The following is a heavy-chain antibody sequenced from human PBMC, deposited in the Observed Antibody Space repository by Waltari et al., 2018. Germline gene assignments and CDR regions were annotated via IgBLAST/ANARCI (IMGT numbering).Heavy chain of an antibody. V-gene: IGHV3-21*01. Sequence: VQLVESGGGLVTPGGFLRLSCAASGFIFTTYSMNWVRQAPGQGEVWGWAQTLSDDCNYRYYADSRKGRCTRSRDNNKSSQCRQRNCLRAEDTALYYCARGSIIAQRLDSFDIWGQGTTVTVSS. CDR2: LSDDCNYR. J-gene: IGHJ3*02. CDR1: GFIFTTYS. D-gene: IGHD3-3*01. CDR3: ARGSIIAQRLDSFDI.